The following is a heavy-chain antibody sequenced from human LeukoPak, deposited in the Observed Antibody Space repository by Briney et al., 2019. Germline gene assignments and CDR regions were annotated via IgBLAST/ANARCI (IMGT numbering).Heavy chain of an antibody. V-gene: IGHV4-4*02. CDR2: IYHSGTT. Sequence: PSGTLSLTCAVSGGSISSSKRWSWVRQSPGKGLEWIGEIYHSGTTHYNPSLKSRVTISVDKSKNQFSLKLSSVTAADTAVYYCASTGSYGSGSYPYWGQGTLVTVSS. J-gene: IGHJ4*02. D-gene: IGHD3-10*01. CDR1: GGSISSSKR. CDR3: ASTGSYGSGSYPY.